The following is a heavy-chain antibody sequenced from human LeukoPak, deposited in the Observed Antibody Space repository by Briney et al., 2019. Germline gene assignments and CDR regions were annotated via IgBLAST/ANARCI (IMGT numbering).Heavy chain of an antibody. V-gene: IGHV3-23*01. CDR2: ISGNGGAT. CDR1: GFTFSHYG. Sequence: GGSLRLSCAASGFTFSHYGLSWVRQAPGKGPEWVSAISGNGGATYYTDSVKGRFTISRDNSKNTLYLQMNSPRADDTAIFYCAKHLGYSTGWYYFDSWGQGTLVTVSS. J-gene: IGHJ4*02. D-gene: IGHD6-19*01. CDR3: AKHLGYSTGWYYFDS.